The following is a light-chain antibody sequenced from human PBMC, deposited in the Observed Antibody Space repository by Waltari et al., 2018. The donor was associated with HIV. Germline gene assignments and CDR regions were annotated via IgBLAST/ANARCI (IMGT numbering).Light chain of an antibody. CDR2: EVT. V-gene: IGLV2-8*01. CDR1: SSDVGGYNY. Sequence: QSALTPPPSASGSPGQSVTISCTGTSSDVGGYNYVSWYQQHPGKAPKLMIFEVTKRPSGVPNRFSGSKSGNTASLTVSGLQADDEADYYCSSYTGYNDFLFGAGTKLTVL. CDR3: SSYTGYNDFL. J-gene: IGLJ3*02.